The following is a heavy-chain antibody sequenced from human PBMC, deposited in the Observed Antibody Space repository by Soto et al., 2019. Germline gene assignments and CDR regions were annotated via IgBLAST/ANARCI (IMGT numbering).Heavy chain of an antibody. D-gene: IGHD6-13*01. CDR3: ARSAAGINWFDP. Sequence: ASVKVSCKASGYTFTSYGISWVRQAPGQGLEWMGIINPSGGSTSYAQKFQGRVTMTRDTSTSTVYMELSSLRSEDTAVYYCARSAAGINWFDPWGQGTLVTVSS. CDR2: INPSGGST. V-gene: IGHV1-46*03. CDR1: GYTFTSYG. J-gene: IGHJ5*02.